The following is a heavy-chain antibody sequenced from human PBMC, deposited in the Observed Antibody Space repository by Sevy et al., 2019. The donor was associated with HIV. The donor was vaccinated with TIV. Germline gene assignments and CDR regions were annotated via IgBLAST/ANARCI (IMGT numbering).Heavy chain of an antibody. D-gene: IGHD3-22*01. CDR3: ASAPYYYDSGGYYRGEYFQH. J-gene: IGHJ1*01. V-gene: IGHV4-31*03. CDR2: IFYSGST. Sequence: SETLSLTCTVSGDSTSRGGYYWSWIRQHPGGGLEWIGYIFYSGSTYYNVSLKSRLTISVDTSKNQFSLNLSSVTVADTAVYYCASAPYYYDSGGYYRGEYFQHWGQGTLVTVSS. CDR1: GDSTSRGGYY.